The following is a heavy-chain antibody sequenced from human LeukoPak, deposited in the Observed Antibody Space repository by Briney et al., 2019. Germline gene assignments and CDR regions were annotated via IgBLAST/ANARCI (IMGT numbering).Heavy chain of an antibody. CDR1: GGSISSGGYY. CDR3: ARGPPPDFDY. J-gene: IGHJ4*02. Sequence: SETLSLTCTVSGGSISSGGYYWSWVRQPAGKGLEWIGRIHPSGNTNYNPSLKSRVTLSVDTSKNQFSLKLSSVTAADTAVYYCARGPPPDFDYWGRGTLVTVSS. CDR2: IHPSGNT. V-gene: IGHV4-61*02.